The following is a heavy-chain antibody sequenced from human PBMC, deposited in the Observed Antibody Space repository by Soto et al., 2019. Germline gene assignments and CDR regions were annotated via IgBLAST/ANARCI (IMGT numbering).Heavy chain of an antibody. Sequence: EASVKVSCKASGYTFTSYYMHWVRQAPGQGLEWMGIINPSGGSTSYAQKFQGRVTMTRDTSTSTVYMELSSLRSEDTAVYYCARGLRRRGIAVAGPLSYFDYWGQGTLVTVSS. D-gene: IGHD6-19*01. CDR1: GYTFTSYY. J-gene: IGHJ4*02. CDR2: INPSGGST. V-gene: IGHV1-46*03. CDR3: ARGLRRRGIAVAGPLSYFDY.